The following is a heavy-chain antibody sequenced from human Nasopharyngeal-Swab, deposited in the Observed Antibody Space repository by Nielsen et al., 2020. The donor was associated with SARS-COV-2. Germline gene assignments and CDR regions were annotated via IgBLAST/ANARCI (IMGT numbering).Heavy chain of an antibody. CDR2: IIPILGIA. Sequence: SVQVSCNASSGTFSSYAISWVRQAPGQGLEWMGGIIPILGIANYAQKFQGRVTITADKSTSTAYMELSSLRSEDTAVYYFARALRILEWLPFDYWGQGTLVTVSS. D-gene: IGHD3-3*01. CDR1: SGTFSSYA. V-gene: IGHV1-69*10. J-gene: IGHJ4*02. CDR3: ARALRILEWLPFDY.